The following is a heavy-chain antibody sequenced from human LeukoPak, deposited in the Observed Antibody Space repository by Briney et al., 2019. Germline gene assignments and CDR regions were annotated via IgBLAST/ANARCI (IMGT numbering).Heavy chain of an antibody. V-gene: IGHV3-23*01. J-gene: IGHJ3*02. CDR2: ISDSGGST. D-gene: IGHD3-22*01. CDR1: GFTFSNYV. CDR3: AKGRVDYYDSSDAFDI. Sequence: TGGSLRLSCAASGFTFSNYVMSWVRQAPGKGLEWVSAISDSGGSTYYADSVKGRFTISRDNSRNTLYLQMNSLRAEDTAVYYCAKGRVDYYDSSDAFDIWGQGTMVTVSS.